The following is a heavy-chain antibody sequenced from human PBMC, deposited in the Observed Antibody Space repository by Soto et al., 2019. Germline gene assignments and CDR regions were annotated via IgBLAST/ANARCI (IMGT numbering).Heavy chain of an antibody. CDR2: ISYDGSNK. CDR1: GFTFSSYG. J-gene: IGHJ6*02. Sequence: QTGGSLRLSCAASGFTFSSYGMHWVRQAPSKGLEWVAVISYDGSNKYYADSVKGRFTISRDNSKNTLYLQMNSLRAEDTAVYYCAKDLPYDFWSGYYSGRYYYYGMDVWGQGTTVTVSS. D-gene: IGHD3-3*01. CDR3: AKDLPYDFWSGYYSGRYYYYGMDV. V-gene: IGHV3-30*18.